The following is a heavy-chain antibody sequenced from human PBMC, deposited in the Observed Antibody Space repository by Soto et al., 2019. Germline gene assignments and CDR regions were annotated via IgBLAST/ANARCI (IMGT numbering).Heavy chain of an antibody. J-gene: IGHJ6*02. CDR3: ASNSGYYLDYYYYGMDV. CDR1: GGTFSSYA. CDR2: IIPIFGTA. V-gene: IGHV1-69*01. Sequence: QVQLVQSGAEVKKPGSSVKVSCKASGGTFSSYAISWVRQAPGQGLEWMGGIIPIFGTANYAQKFQGRVTITADESTSTAYMELSSLRSEDTAVYYCASNSGYYLDYYYYGMDVWGQGTTVTVSS. D-gene: IGHD5-12*01.